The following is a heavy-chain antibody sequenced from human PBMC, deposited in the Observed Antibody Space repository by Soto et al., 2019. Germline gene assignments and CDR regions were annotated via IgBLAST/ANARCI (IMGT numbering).Heavy chain of an antibody. D-gene: IGHD1-26*01. CDR3: VGQAVLGATKSFDI. CDR1: GYRFTSYW. J-gene: IGHJ3*02. CDR2: IYPGDSDT. Sequence: GESLKISCKGSGYRFTSYWIAWVRQMPGKGLEWMGTIYPGDSDTRYSPPFQGQVTISADKSISTAYLQWSSLKASGTAMYYCVGQAVLGATKSFDIWGQGTMVTVSS. V-gene: IGHV5-51*01.